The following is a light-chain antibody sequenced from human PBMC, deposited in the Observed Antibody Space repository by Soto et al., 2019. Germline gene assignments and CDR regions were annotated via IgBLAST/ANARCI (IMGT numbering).Light chain of an antibody. V-gene: IGKV3-20*01. CDR1: ETVRSSS. Sequence: EIVLTQSPGTLSLSPGGRATLSCRANETVRSSSLAWYQQKPGQAPRLLIYGAFNRATGIPDRISGSGSVTDFTLTISRLEPEDFAVYYCQQYGSSLPYTFGQGTKLEIK. CDR3: QQYGSSLPYT. CDR2: GAF. J-gene: IGKJ2*01.